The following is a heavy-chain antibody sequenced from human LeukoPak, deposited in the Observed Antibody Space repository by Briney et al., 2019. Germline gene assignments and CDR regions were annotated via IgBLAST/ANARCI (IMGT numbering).Heavy chain of an antibody. V-gene: IGHV3-7*01. J-gene: IGHJ4*02. D-gene: IGHD6-6*01. Sequence: GGSLRLSCAASGFTFSSYAMSWVRQAPGKGLEWVANIKQDGSVKYYVDSVTGRFTISRDNAKNSLYLQMDSLRAEDTAVYYCARIGYSSSSTDYWGQGTLVTVSS. CDR1: GFTFSSYA. CDR3: ARIGYSSSSTDY. CDR2: IKQDGSVK.